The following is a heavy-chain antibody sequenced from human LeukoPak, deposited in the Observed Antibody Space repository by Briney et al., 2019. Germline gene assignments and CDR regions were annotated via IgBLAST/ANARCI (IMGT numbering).Heavy chain of an antibody. CDR2: IHPYGTF. CDR3: ARGRDRSKAGDH. Sequence: PSETLSLTRAVYGGSCSDYYCSWIRQPPGKGLEWIGEIHPYGTFYYNSSLRSRLTISIDTSKTQFSLRLTSVTAADTAFYYCARGRDRSKAGDHWGQGTLVTVSS. V-gene: IGHV4-34*01. J-gene: IGHJ4*02. CDR1: GGSCSDYY. D-gene: IGHD5-24*01.